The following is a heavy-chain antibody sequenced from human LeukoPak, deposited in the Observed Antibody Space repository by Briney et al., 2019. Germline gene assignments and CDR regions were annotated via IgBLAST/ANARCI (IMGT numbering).Heavy chain of an antibody. J-gene: IGHJ6*03. V-gene: IGHV1-8*01. CDR3: ARLIAGQYYYYYMDV. CDR2: MNPNSGNT. CDR1: GCTFTSYD. Sequence: ASVKVSCKASGCTFTSYDINWVRQATGQGLEWMGWMNPNSGNTGYAQKFQGRVTMTRNTSISTAYMELSSLRSEDTAVYYCARLIAGQYYYYYMDVWGKGTTVTVSS. D-gene: IGHD3-16*02.